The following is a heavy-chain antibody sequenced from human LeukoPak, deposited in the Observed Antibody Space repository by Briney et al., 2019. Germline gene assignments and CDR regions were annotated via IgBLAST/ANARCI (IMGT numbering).Heavy chain of an antibody. J-gene: IGHJ4*02. CDR2: INPNSGGT. V-gene: IGHV1-2*02. CDR3: ARGPEIRPPQYSSGWYDFDY. Sequence: GASVKVSCKASGYTFTGYYMHWVRQAPGQGLEWMGWINPNSGGTNYAQKFQGRVTMTRDTSISTAYMELSRLRSDDTAVYYCARGPEIRPPQYSSGWYDFDYWGQGTLVTVSS. D-gene: IGHD6-19*01. CDR1: GYTFTGYY.